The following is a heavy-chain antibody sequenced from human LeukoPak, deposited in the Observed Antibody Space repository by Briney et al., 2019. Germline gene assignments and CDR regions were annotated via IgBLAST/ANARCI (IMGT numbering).Heavy chain of an antibody. CDR2: MNPNSGNT. CDR1: GYTFTSYD. Sequence: ASVKVSCKASGYTFTSYDINWVRQATGQGLEWMGWMNPNSGNTGYAQKFQGRVTMTRNTSISTTYVELSSLRSEDTAVYYCARGRWSSRPVHLFDPWGQGTLVTVSS. CDR3: ARGRWSSRPVHLFDP. J-gene: IGHJ5*02. D-gene: IGHD2-15*01. V-gene: IGHV1-8*01.